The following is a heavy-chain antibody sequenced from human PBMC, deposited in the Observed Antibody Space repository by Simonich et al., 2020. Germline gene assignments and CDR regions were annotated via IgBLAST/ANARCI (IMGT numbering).Heavy chain of an antibody. J-gene: IGHJ4*02. D-gene: IGHD7-27*01. CDR1: GFTFSNAW. CDR3: TTGGFGGNWGSAPFDY. V-gene: IGHV3-15*01. CDR2: IKTKTDGGTK. Sequence: EVQLVESGGGLVKPGGSLRLSCAASGFTFSNAWMSWVRQGPGKRRELLCRIKTKTDGGTKDYAAPGKGRFTISRDDSKNTLYLQMNSLKTEDTAVYYCTTGGFGGNWGSAPFDYWGQGTLVTVSS.